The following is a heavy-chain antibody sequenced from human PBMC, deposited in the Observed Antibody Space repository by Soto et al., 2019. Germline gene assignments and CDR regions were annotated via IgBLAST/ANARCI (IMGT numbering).Heavy chain of an antibody. Sequence: VQLMQSGAEVKQPGSSVKVSCKASGGTFSSHSINWVRQAPGQGLEWMGGIITLFGTANYAQNFQGRVTITAHQSTSTAYMELNSLRSDDTAVYYCARAVGYGDFSAALLDWGQGTLVTVSS. CDR1: GGTFSSHS. CDR3: ARAVGYGDFSAALLD. D-gene: IGHD4-17*01. CDR2: IITLFGTA. V-gene: IGHV1-69*01. J-gene: IGHJ4*02.